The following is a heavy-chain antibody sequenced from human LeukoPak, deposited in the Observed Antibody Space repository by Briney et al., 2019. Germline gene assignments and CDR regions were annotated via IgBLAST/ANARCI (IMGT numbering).Heavy chain of an antibody. V-gene: IGHV5-51*01. CDR2: IYPGDSDT. D-gene: IGHD6-13*01. CDR1: GYSFTSYW. CDR3: ARQDGSWYSNGAFDI. J-gene: IGHJ3*02. Sequence: GESLKISCKGSGYSFTSYWIGWVRQMPGKGLEWMGIIYPGDSDTRYSPSFQGQVTISADKSISTAYLQWSSLKASDTAMYYCARQDGSWYSNGAFDIWGQGTMVTVSS.